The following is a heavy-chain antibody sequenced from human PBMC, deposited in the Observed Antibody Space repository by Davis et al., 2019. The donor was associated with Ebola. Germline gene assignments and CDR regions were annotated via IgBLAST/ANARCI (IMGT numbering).Heavy chain of an antibody. Sequence: GGSLRLSCAASGFTFSSYEMNWVRQAPGKGLEWVSYISSSGSTIYYADSVKGRFTISRDNAKNSLYLQMNSLRAEDTAVYYCARDRGYRSGWYTRYWGQGTLVTVSS. D-gene: IGHD6-19*01. V-gene: IGHV3-48*03. CDR3: ARDRGYRSGWYTRY. J-gene: IGHJ4*02. CDR2: ISSSGSTI. CDR1: GFTFSSYE.